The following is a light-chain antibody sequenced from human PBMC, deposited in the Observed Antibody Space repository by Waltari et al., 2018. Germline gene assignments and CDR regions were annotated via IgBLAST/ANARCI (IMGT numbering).Light chain of an antibody. J-gene: IGKJ2*01. CDR1: QSVSSNY. CDR3: QHYGSSPQNT. V-gene: IGKV3-20*01. Sequence: EIVLTQSPGTLSLSPGERATLSCRASQSVSSNYLAWYQQRPGQAPTLLISDASSRATGIPDRFSGSGSGTDFTLTISRLEPEDFAVYYCQHYGSSPQNTFGQGTMLEIK. CDR2: DAS.